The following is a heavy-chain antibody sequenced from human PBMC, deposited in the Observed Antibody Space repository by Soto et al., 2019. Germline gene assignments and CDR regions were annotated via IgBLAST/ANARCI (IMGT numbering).Heavy chain of an antibody. J-gene: IGHJ5*02. V-gene: IGHV3-21*01. CDR2: ISSSSSYI. CDR3: ASGYGDYGFWCDP. CDR1: GFTFSSYS. Sequence: EVQLVESGGGLVKPGGSLRLSCAASGFTFSSYSMNWVRQAPGKGLEWVSSISSSSSYIYYADSVKGRFTISRDNAKNPLYLQMNTRRAEDTAVYYCASGYGDYGFWCDPRGQGTLVTVSS. D-gene: IGHD4-17*01.